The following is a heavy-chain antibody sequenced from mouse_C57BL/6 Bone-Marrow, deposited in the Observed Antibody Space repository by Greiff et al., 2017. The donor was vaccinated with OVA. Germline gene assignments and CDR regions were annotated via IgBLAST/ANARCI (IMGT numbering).Heavy chain of an antibody. CDR2: IDPENGDT. D-gene: IGHD4-1*02. CDR1: GFNIKDDY. CDR3: TANWYYFDD. J-gene: IGHJ2*01. Sequence: EVQLQQSGAELVRPGASVKLSCTASGFNIKDDYMHWVKQGPEQGLEWIGWIDPENGDTEYASKFQGKATITADTSSNTAYLQLSSLTSEDTAVYYCTANWYYFDDWGQGTTLTVSS. V-gene: IGHV14-4*01.